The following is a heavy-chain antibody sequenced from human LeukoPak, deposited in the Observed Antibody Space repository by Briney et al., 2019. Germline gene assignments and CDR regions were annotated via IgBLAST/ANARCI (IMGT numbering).Heavy chain of an antibody. CDR2: INSDGSST. CDR3: AKGYCSSTSCRREKYYYYYYGMDV. D-gene: IGHD2-2*01. J-gene: IGHJ6*02. Sequence: PGGSLRLSCAASGFAFSSYWMHWVRQAPGKGLVWVSRINSDGSSTSYADSVKGRFTISRDNAKNTLYLQMNSLRAEDTAVYYCAKGYCSSTSCRREKYYYYYYGMDVWGQGTTVTVSS. V-gene: IGHV3-74*01. CDR1: GFAFSSYW.